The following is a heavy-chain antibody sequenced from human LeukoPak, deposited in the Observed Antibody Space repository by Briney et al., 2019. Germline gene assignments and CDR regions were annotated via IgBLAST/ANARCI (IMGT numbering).Heavy chain of an antibody. CDR2: ISSSSDTI. CDR1: GFTFGPYT. CDR3: VRDAEDIRHNYFDY. D-gene: IGHD2-15*01. V-gene: IGHV3-48*04. Sequence: GGSLRLSCAASGFTFGPYTMNWVRQAPGKGLEWVSYISSSSDTIYYADSVKGRFTISRDNGKNTLFLQMSSLTTEDTALYYCVRDAEDIRHNYFDYWGQGTRVTVSS. J-gene: IGHJ4*02.